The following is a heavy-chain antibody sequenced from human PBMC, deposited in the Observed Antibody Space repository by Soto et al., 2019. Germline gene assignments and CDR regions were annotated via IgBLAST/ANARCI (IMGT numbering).Heavy chain of an antibody. Sequence: QVQLVQSGAEVKKPGSSVKVSCKTSGVSFNNNGIGWVRQAPGHGLEWMGGVSPPFRTSNYARKFQGRISITADASTGTVNLDLSSLTSEDTAQYYCARVLYYGSGSYSPSGMDVWGQGTTVTVSS. CDR1: GVSFNNNG. V-gene: IGHV1-69*01. J-gene: IGHJ6*02. CDR3: ARVLYYGSGSYSPSGMDV. D-gene: IGHD3-10*01. CDR2: VSPPFRTS.